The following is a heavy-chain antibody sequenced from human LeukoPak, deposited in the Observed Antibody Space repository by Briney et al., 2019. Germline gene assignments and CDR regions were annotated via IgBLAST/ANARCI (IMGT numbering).Heavy chain of an antibody. J-gene: IGHJ4*02. Sequence: GGSLRLSCAASGFTFDDYGMSWVRQAPGKGLEWVSGTNWNGGSTGYADSAKGRFTISRDNAKNSLYLQMNSLRAEDTALYYCARVPNYFIYSSSWYDVDYWGQGTLVTVSS. V-gene: IGHV3-20*04. CDR2: TNWNGGST. CDR1: GFTFDDYG. D-gene: IGHD6-13*01. CDR3: ARVPNYFIYSSSWYDVDY.